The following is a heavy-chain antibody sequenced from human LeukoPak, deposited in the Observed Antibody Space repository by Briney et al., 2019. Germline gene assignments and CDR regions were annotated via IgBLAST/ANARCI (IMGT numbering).Heavy chain of an antibody. D-gene: IGHD6-13*01. CDR1: GYTFTGYY. CDR2: INPNSGGT. J-gene: IGHJ5*02. V-gene: IGHV1-2*02. Sequence: GASVKVSCKASGYTFTGYYMHWVRQAPGQGLEWMGWINPNSGGTNYAQKFQGRVTMTRDTSISTAYMELSRLRSDDTAVYYCARDRGRQQLVLNWFDPWGQGTLVTVSS. CDR3: ARDRGRQQLVLNWFDP.